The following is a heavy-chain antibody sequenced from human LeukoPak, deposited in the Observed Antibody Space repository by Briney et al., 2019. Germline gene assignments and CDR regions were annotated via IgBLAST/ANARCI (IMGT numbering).Heavy chain of an antibody. D-gene: IGHD6-19*01. CDR2: ISYNGSNK. CDR3: ARDLPPPYQYSSGSTYGMDV. CDR1: GFTFSSYA. V-gene: IGHV3-30-3*01. J-gene: IGHJ6*02. Sequence: GGSLRLSCAASGFTFSSYAMHWVRQAPGKGLEWVAVISYNGSNKYYADSVKGRFTISRDNSKNTLYLQMNSLRAEDTAVYYCARDLPPPYQYSSGSTYGMDVWGQGTTVTVSS.